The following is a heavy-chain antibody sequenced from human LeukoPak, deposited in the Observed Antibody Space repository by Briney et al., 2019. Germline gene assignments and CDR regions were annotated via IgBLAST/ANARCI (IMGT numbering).Heavy chain of an antibody. CDR2: IDPKTGGT. Sequence: GASVKVSCKASGYTFTDYHLHWVRQAPGQGLEWMGWIDPKTGGTNYAQKQNFQGRITMTRDTSISTAYMELTRLKSDDTAVYYCAIQPWGSGNNWYFDLWGRGTLVTVSS. J-gene: IGHJ2*01. V-gene: IGHV1-2*02. D-gene: IGHD7-27*01. CDR3: AIQPWGSGNNWYFDL. CDR1: GYTFTDYH.